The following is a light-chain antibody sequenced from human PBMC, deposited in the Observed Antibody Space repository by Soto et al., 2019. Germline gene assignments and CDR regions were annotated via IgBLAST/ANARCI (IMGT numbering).Light chain of an antibody. Sequence: GDRVTITCRASQNIGNWLAWYQQKPGKAPKFLIYDASSLESGVPPTFSGSGSGTEFTLTISSLQPDDFATYYCQQYNSYPLTFGGGTKVDIK. V-gene: IGKV1-5*01. CDR2: DAS. J-gene: IGKJ4*01. CDR3: QQYNSYPLT. CDR1: QNIGNW.